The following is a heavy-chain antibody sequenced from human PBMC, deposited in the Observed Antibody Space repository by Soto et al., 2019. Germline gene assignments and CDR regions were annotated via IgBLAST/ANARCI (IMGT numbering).Heavy chain of an antibody. J-gene: IGHJ4*02. V-gene: IGHV4-39*02. Sequence: PSETLSLTSKVSGASIRSTHSLLGWLRQPPGKRLDWIGNFYSSGATQSNPSPKGRVTISIDTSNNHFSLNLTFPTATAMALNYCAISCQYDYTGSYSDYWGQGTLVTVSS. CDR3: AISCQYDYTGSYSDY. D-gene: IGHD3-9*01. CDR1: GASIRSTHSL. CDR2: FYSSGAT.